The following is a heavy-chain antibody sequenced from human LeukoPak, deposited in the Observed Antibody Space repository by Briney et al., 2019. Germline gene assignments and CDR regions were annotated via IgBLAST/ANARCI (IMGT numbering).Heavy chain of an antibody. CDR3: ARRIAVAGTGGYYYGMDV. CDR1: GGSISSSSYY. J-gene: IGHJ6*02. Sequence: SETLSLTCTVSGGSISSSSYYWGWIRQPPGKGLEWIGSIYYSGSTYYNPSLKSRVTISVDKSKNQFSLKLSSVTAADTAVYYCARRIAVAGTGGYYYGMDVWGQGTTVTVSS. D-gene: IGHD6-19*01. CDR2: IYYSGST. V-gene: IGHV4-39*07.